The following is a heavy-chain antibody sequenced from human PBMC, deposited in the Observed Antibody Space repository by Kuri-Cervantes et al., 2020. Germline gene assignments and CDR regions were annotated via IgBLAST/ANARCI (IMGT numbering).Heavy chain of an antibody. CDR1: GFTFSSYG. CDR2: ISSSGSTI. V-gene: IGHV3-11*01. D-gene: IGHD2-2*01. Sequence: GGSLRLSCAASGFTFSSYGMSWIRQAPGKGLEWVSYISSSGSTIYYADSVKGRFTISRDNAKNSLYLQMNSLRAEDTAVYYCARDRGGYCSSTSCRRRVYYYYYGMDVWGQGTTVTVSS. CDR3: ARDRGGYCSSTSCRRRVYYYYYGMDV. J-gene: IGHJ6*02.